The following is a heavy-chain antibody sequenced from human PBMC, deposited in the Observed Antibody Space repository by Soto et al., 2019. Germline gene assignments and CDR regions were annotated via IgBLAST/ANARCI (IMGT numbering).Heavy chain of an antibody. J-gene: IGHJ4*02. V-gene: IGHV1-46*01. CDR3: ARVGYSSGWYGYFDY. CDR1: GYTFTSYY. CDR2: INPSGGST. D-gene: IGHD6-19*01. Sequence: GASVKVSCKASGYTFTSYYMHWVRQAPGQGLEWMGIINPSGGSTSYAQKFQGRVTMTRDTSTSTVYMELSSLRSEDTAVYYCARVGYSSGWYGYFDYWGQGTLVTVSS.